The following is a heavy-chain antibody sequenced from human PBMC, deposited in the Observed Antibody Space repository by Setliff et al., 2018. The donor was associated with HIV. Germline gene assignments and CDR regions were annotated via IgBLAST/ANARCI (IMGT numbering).Heavy chain of an antibody. D-gene: IGHD5-18*01. CDR1: GFTFSDYY. CDR3: ARDGYSYGFFDY. CDR2: ISSYM. J-gene: IGHJ4*02. V-gene: IGHV3-11*06. Sequence: PGGSLRLSCAASGFTFSDYYMNWIRRAPGKGLEWVSYISSYMYYADSVKGRFTISRDNAKNSLYLQMNSLRAEDTAVYYCARDGYSYGFFDYWGQGTLVTVSS.